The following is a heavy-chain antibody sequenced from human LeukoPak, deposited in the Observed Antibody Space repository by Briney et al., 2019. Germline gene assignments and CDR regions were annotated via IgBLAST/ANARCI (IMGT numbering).Heavy chain of an antibody. CDR3: ARSGYSSGWTGGFDY. CDR2: IYSGGTT. J-gene: IGHJ4*02. V-gene: IGHV3-53*01. CDR1: GFTVSSTY. D-gene: IGHD6-19*01. Sequence: GGSLRLSCAASGFTVSSTYMGWIRQAPGRGLEWVSVIYSGGTTYYAESVKGRFTISRDNSKNTLYLQMNSLRPEDTAVYYCARSGYSSGWTGGFDYWGQGTLVTVSS.